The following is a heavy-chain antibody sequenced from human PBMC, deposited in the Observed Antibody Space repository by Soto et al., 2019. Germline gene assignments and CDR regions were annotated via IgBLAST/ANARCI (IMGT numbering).Heavy chain of an antibody. CDR1: GFTFSDYY. J-gene: IGHJ6*02. CDR2: ISGSGSTI. V-gene: IGHV3-11*01. D-gene: IGHD4-17*01. Sequence: QVELVESGGGLVEPGGSLRLSCSASGFTFSDYYMTWIRQAPGKGLEWISYISGSGSTIYYADSVKGRFTISRDNAKTSLYLQMNSLRAEDTALYYCARVRGDGDYWAYYGMDVWGQGTTVTVSS. CDR3: ARVRGDGDYWAYYGMDV.